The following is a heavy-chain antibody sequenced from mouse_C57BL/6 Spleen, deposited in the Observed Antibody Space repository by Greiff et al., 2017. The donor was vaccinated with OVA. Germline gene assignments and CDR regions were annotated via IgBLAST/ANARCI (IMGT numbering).Heavy chain of an antibody. J-gene: IGHJ4*01. CDR3: AKHYYGSSYYAMDY. CDR1: GYTFTSYW. D-gene: IGHD1-1*01. Sequence: QVHVKQPGAELVKPGASVKLSCKASGYTFTSYWMHWVKQRPGRGLEWIGRIDPNSGGTKYNEKFKSKATLTVDKPSSTAYMQLSSLTSEDSAVYYCAKHYYGSSYYAMDYWGQGTSVTVSS. V-gene: IGHV1-72*01. CDR2: IDPNSGGT.